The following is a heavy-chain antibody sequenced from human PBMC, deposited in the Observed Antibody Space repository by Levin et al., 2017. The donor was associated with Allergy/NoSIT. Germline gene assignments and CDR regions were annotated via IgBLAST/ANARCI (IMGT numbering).Heavy chain of an antibody. CDR2: ISDDGIT. CDR3: AGDDGRSLVRD. CDR1: GFTVSGNY. Sequence: PGGSLRLSCAAFGFTVSGNYMSWVRQARGKGLEYVSLISDDGITYYADSAKGRFTISRDNTKNTLYLQMNGLRDEDTAVYYCAGDDGRSLVRDWGQGTLVTVSS. D-gene: IGHD6-13*01. J-gene: IGHJ4*02. V-gene: IGHV3-53*01.